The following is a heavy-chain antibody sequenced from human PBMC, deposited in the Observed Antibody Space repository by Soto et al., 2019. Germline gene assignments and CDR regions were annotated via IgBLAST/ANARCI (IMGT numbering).Heavy chain of an antibody. J-gene: IGHJ5*02. D-gene: IGHD6-19*01. CDR3: ARDEYSSGFDWSDP. CDR1: GGSISSYY. CDR2: IYTSGGT. V-gene: IGHV4-4*07. Sequence: PAETLSLTCTVSGGSISSYYWSWIRQPAGKGLEWIGRIYTSGGTNYNPSLKSRVTMSVDTSKNQFSLKLSSVTAADTAVYYCARDEYSSGFDWSDPWGQGTLVTVSS.